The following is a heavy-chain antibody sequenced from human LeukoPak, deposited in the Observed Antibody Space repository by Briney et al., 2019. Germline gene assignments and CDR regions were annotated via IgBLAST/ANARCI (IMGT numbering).Heavy chain of an antibody. CDR3: ARGRYSSGYYYYSYMDV. V-gene: IGHV3-23*01. Sequence: PGGTLRLSCAAPGFTFSSYGMSWVRQAPGKGLEWVSAISGSGGSTYYADSVKGRFTISRDNSKNTLYPQMNSLGAEDTAVYYCARGRYSSGYYYYSYMDVWGKGTTVTISS. J-gene: IGHJ6*03. CDR1: GFTFSSYG. D-gene: IGHD6-19*01. CDR2: ISGSGGST.